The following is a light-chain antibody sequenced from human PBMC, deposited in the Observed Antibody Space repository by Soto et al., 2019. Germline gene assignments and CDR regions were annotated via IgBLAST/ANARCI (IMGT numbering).Light chain of an antibody. CDR3: QQYGSSVRT. J-gene: IGKJ1*01. Sequence: EIVLTQSPGTLSLSPGERATLSCRASQSVSSSYLAWYQQKPGQAPRLLIYGASSRATGIPDRFSGSGSGTDFTLTISTLEPEDFVVYFCQQYGSSVRTFGQGTKVDMK. V-gene: IGKV3-20*01. CDR2: GAS. CDR1: QSVSSSY.